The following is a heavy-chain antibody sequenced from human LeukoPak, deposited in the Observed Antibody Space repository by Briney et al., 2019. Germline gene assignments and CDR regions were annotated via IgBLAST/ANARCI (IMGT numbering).Heavy chain of an antibody. CDR3: ASGSVVTPRLGSRVNSDY. D-gene: IGHD4-23*01. V-gene: IGHV4-39*01. CDR1: GGSISSSSYY. Sequence: SETLSLTCTVSGGSISSSSYYWGWIRQPPGKGLEWIGSIYYSGRTYYNPSLKSRVTISVDTSKNQFSLKLSSVTAADTAVYYCASGSVVTPRLGSRVNSDYWGQGTLVTVSS. J-gene: IGHJ4*02. CDR2: IYYSGRT.